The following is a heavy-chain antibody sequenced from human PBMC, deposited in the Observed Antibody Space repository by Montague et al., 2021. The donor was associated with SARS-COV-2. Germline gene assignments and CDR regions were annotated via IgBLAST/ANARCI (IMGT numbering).Heavy chain of an antibody. V-gene: IGHV4-4*02. CDR3: ARKGSWRSDLAY. Sequence: SETLSLTCAVDRDSIITEHWRTSGELPSGLRSQRVVVCYHMGSNKYKPSLKSRVSMSVYKSWNQFSLRLTSVTAADTAIYYCARKGSWRSDLAYWGQGTLVTVSS. CDR2: CYHMGSN. D-gene: IGHD3-10*01. J-gene: IGHJ4*02. CDR1: RDSIITEHW.